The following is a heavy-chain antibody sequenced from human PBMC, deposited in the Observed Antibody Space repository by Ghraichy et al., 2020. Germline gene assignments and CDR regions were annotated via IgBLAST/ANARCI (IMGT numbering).Heavy chain of an antibody. CDR3: ARDRRYCGNNCSLYYYYGMDL. Sequence: GESLNISCAASGVSVSSNQMAWVRQAPGKGLEWVSILYSDGSGFYADTVRGRFTISRDESKNTLYLHMNSLRVEDTAVYYCARDRRYCGNNCSLYYYYGMDLWGRGTTVTVSS. CDR2: LYSDGSG. CDR1: GVSVSSNQ. J-gene: IGHJ6*02. V-gene: IGHV3-53*01. D-gene: IGHD2-21*01.